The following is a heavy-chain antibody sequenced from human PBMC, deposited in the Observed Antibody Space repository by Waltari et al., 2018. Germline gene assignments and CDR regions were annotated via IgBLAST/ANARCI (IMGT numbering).Heavy chain of an antibody. CDR1: GGSIRSSTYY. CDR2: IYYRGTT. D-gene: IGHD3-9*01. J-gene: IGHJ6*02. Sequence: QLQLQESGPGLVKPSETLSLTCTVSGGSIRSSTYYWGWIRQTPGKGLECIGSIYYRGTTYHNPSLKSRITISIDTSQNQFSLKLYSVTAADTAVYYCARLPLNYAVDVWGQGTTVTVSS. CDR3: ARLPLNYAVDV. V-gene: IGHV4-39*07.